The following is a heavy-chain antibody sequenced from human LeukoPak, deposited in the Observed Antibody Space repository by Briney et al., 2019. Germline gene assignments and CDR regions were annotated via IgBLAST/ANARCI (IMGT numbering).Heavy chain of an antibody. CDR3: ARRWLQFKGGFDY. CDR2: IYYSGST. Sequence: SETLSLTCTVSGGSISSSSYYWGWIRQPPGKGLEWIGSIYYSGSTYYNPSLKSRVTISVDTSKNQFSLKLSSVTAADTAVYYCARRWLQFKGGFDYWGQGTLVTVSS. J-gene: IGHJ4*02. CDR1: GGSISSSSYY. D-gene: IGHD5-24*01. V-gene: IGHV4-39*01.